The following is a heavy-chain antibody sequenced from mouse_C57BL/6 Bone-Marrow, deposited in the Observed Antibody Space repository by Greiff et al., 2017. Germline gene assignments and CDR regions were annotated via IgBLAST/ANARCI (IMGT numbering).Heavy chain of an antibody. Sequence: QVTLKESGPGILQSSQTLSLTCSFSGFSLSTSGMGVSWIRQPSGKGLEWLAHIYWDDDKRYNPSLKSRLTISKDTSRNQVFLKITSVDTADTATYYCAYYGSRDYAMDYWGQGTSVTVSS. CDR3: AYYGSRDYAMDY. CDR1: GFSLSTSGMG. V-gene: IGHV8-12*01. D-gene: IGHD1-1*01. CDR2: IYWDDDK. J-gene: IGHJ4*01.